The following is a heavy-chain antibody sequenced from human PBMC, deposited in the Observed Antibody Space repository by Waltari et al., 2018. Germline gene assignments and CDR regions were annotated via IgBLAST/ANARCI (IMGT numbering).Heavy chain of an antibody. D-gene: IGHD3-3*01. V-gene: IGHV1-2*06. CDR2: INPKRGDT. Sequence: QVQLVQSGAEVKKSGASVKVSCKASGSTFSAFFIHWVRQAPGQGLEWMGRINPKRGDTNYAQAFRGRVTMTGDTSITTAYMELTGLRSDDTAIYYCARSGGLGTTLGVAEWGQGSLVTVSS. J-gene: IGHJ4*02. CDR1: GSTFSAFF. CDR3: ARSGGLGTTLGVAE.